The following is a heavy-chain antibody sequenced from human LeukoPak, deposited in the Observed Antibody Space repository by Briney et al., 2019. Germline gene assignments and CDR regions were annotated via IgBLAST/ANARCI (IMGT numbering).Heavy chain of an antibody. CDR1: GGTFSSYA. CDR2: IIPIFGTA. CDR3: ARGERWLQADY. J-gene: IGHJ4*02. D-gene: IGHD5-24*01. V-gene: IGHV1-69*06. Sequence: ASVKVSCKASGGTFSSYAISWVRQAPGQGLEWMGGIIPIFGTANYAQKFQGRVTITADKSTSTAYMELSSLRSEDTAVYYCARGERWLQADYWGQGTLVTVSS.